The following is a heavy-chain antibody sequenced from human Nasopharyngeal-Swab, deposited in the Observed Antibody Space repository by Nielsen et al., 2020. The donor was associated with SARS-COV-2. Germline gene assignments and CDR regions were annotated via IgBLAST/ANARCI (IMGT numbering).Heavy chain of an antibody. CDR2: INGNGGSA. CDR3: ARVRYNSGWPFTFYYYDMDV. J-gene: IGHJ6*02. D-gene: IGHD6-19*01. V-gene: IGHV3-20*04. Sequence: GGSLRLSCTASGFNFDDYGMSWVRQAPGKGLEWVSGINGNGGSAGYADSVKGRFTISRDNAENSLYLQLNSLRAEDTALYYCARVRYNSGWPFTFYYYDMDVWGQGTTVTVSS. CDR1: GFNFDDYG.